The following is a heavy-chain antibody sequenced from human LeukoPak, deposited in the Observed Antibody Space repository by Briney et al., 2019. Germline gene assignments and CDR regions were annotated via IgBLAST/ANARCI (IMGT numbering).Heavy chain of an antibody. J-gene: IGHJ4*02. D-gene: IGHD4-17*01. CDR3: ARAFIARYGDAEFDY. CDR1: VGSISSVDYY. CDR2: IYYSGST. Sequence: SQTLSLTCTVSVGSISSVDYYWSWIRQPPGKGLEWIGYIYYSGSTYYNPSLKSRDTTSVDTSNNQFSLKLSSVTAADTAVYYCARAFIARYGDAEFDYWGQGTLVTVSS. V-gene: IGHV4-30-4*08.